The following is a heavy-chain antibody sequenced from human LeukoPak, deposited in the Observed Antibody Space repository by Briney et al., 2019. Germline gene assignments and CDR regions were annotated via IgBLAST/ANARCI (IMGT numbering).Heavy chain of an antibody. V-gene: IGHV4-39*07. CDR1: GGSISSSSYY. D-gene: IGHD3-9*01. J-gene: IGHJ4*02. CDR3: ARGGYYDILTGYNQYYFDY. CDR2: INHSGST. Sequence: SETLSLTCTVSGGSISSSSYYWSWIRQPPGKGLEWIGEINHSGSTNYNPSLKSRVTISVDTSKNQFSLKLSSVTAADTAVYYCARGGYYDILTGYNQYYFDYWGQGTLVTVSS.